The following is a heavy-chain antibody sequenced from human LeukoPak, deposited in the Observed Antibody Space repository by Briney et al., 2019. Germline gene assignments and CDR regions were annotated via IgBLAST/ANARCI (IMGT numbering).Heavy chain of an antibody. CDR2: IKSKTDGGTT. CDR3: TTDQFDCSSTSCYYYYGMDV. V-gene: IGHV3-15*01. Sequence: PGRSLRLSCAASGFTFSSYAMHWVRQAPGKGLEWVGRIKSKTDGGTTDYAAPVKGRFTISRDDSKNTLYLQMNSLKTEDTAVYYCTTDQFDCSSTSCYYYYGMDVWGKGTTVTVSS. D-gene: IGHD2-2*01. J-gene: IGHJ6*04. CDR1: GFTFSSYA.